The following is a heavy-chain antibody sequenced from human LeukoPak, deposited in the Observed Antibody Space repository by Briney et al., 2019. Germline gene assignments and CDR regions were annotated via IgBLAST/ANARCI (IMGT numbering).Heavy chain of an antibody. V-gene: IGHV3-7*01. J-gene: IGHJ4*02. CDR1: GFTFSHYW. Sequence: GGSLRLSCAASGFTFSHYWMTWVRQAPGKGLEWVAQINQDGSEEYYMDSVKARFTISRDNAKNSVFLQMNSLRAEDTAVYYCVRDGGVSGFDLLDYWGQGTLVTVSS. D-gene: IGHD5-12*01. CDR2: INQDGSEE. CDR3: VRDGGVSGFDLLDY.